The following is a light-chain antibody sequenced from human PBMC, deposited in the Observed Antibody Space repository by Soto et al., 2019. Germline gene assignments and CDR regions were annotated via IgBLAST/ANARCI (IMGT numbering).Light chain of an antibody. Sequence: EIVLTQSPGTLSLSPGERATLSCRASQSVSSSYLAWYQQKPGQAPRLLIYGASSRATGIPDRFSGSGSGTDFTLTISRLEPEDFAVYYCQQYGSSITLGGGTKVEIK. CDR1: QSVSSSY. V-gene: IGKV3-20*01. CDR3: QQYGSSIT. CDR2: GAS. J-gene: IGKJ4*01.